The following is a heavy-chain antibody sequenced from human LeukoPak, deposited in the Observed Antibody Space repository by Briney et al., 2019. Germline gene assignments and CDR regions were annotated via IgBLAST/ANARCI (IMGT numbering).Heavy chain of an antibody. CDR2: IKSKTDGETT. V-gene: IGHV3-15*01. Sequence: PGGSLRLSCAASGFTFSNVWMSWVRQAPGKGLEWVGRIKSKTDGETTDYAAPVKGRFTISRDDSKNTLYLQMNSLRPEDTAIYYCAKLFDSGTFNNFFHYWGQGTLVTVSS. D-gene: IGHD3-10*01. CDR3: AKLFDSGTFNNFFHY. J-gene: IGHJ4*02. CDR1: GFTFSNVW.